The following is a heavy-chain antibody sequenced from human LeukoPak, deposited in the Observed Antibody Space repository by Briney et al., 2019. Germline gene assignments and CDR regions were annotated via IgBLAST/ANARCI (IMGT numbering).Heavy chain of an antibody. CDR2: IYTSGGT. V-gene: IGHV4-61*02. D-gene: IGHD3-9*01. CDR1: GGSISSGSYY. Sequence: SETLSLTCTVSGGSISSGSYYWSWIRQPAWKGLEWIGRIYTSGGTNYNPSLKSRVTISVDTSTHHFSLLLNSMTSADAAGDLXXXXXXXXXFDWPHSHYYMDVWGKGTTVTVSS. CDR3: XXXXXXXXFDWPHSHYYMDV. J-gene: IGHJ6*03.